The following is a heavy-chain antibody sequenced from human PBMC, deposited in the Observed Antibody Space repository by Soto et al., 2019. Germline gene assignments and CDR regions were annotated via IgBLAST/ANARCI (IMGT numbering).Heavy chain of an antibody. CDR3: ASVDLRGYIAILTDY. D-gene: IGHD3-9*01. CDR1: GDSLSSGGHY. J-gene: IGHJ4*02. Sequence: PSETLSLTCTVSGDSLSSGGHYWSWIRLHPGKGLEWIGHIYDSVNTYYCPSLRSRVTISADMSKNQFSLNLRSVTAAATAVYYCASVDLRGYIAILTDYWCQGMLVTVPS. CDR2: IYDSVNT. V-gene: IGHV4-31*03.